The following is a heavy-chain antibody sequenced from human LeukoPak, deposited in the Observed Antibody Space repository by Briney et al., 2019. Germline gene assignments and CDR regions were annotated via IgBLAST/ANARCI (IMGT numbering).Heavy chain of an antibody. V-gene: IGHV3-53*01. CDR2: YVGGAT. CDR3: ARAGEGFDT. Sequence: YVGGATYYAASVKGRFTISRDNSKNTLYLQMSSVRAEDTAIYYCARAGEGFDTWGQGTKVTVSS. J-gene: IGHJ3*02. D-gene: IGHD3-10*01.